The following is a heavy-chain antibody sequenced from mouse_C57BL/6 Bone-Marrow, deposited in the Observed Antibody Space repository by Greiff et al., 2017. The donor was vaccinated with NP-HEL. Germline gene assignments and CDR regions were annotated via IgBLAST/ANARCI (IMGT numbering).Heavy chain of an antibody. CDR1: GYSIISGYY. Sequence: ESGPGLVKPSQSLSLTCSVTGYSIISGYYWNWIRQFPGNKLEWMAYISYDGSNNYNPSLKNRISITRDISKNQFFLKLTSVTTEDTATYYCAREGGYYGSPFAYWGQGTRVTVSA. D-gene: IGHD1-1*01. J-gene: IGHJ3*01. V-gene: IGHV3-6*01. CDR3: AREGGYYGSPFAY. CDR2: ISYDGSN.